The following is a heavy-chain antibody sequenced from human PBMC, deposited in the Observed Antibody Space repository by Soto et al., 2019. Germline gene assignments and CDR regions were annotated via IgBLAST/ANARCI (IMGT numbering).Heavy chain of an antibody. D-gene: IGHD2-2*01. J-gene: IGHJ4*02. CDR2: ISGSGGST. Sequence: PGGSLRLSCAASGFTFSSYAMSWVRQAPGKGLEWVSAISGSGGSTYYADSVKGRFTISRDNSKNTLYLQMNSLRAEDTAVYYCAKIEDVPGIVVPAASDYWGQGTLVTVSS. CDR1: GFTFSSYA. CDR3: AKIEDVPGIVVPAASDY. V-gene: IGHV3-23*01.